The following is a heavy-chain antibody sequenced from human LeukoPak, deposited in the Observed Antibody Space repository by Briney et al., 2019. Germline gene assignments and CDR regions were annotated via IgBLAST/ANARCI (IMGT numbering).Heavy chain of an antibody. V-gene: IGHV4-59*11. CDR1: GXSINSHF. CDR3: AGDSSVWLYVDY. D-gene: IGHD6-19*01. CDR2: ISYKGST. J-gene: IGHJ4*02. Sequence: KPSETLSLTCTVSGXSINSHFWSWIRQPPGKGLEWIGYISYKGSTNYNPSLKSRVTLSIDTSKNQFSLKLTSVTAADTAVYYCAGDSSVWLYVDYWGQGTLVTVSS.